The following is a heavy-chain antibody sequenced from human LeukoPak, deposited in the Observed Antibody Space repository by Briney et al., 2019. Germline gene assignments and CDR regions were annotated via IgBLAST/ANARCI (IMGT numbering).Heavy chain of an antibody. V-gene: IGHV3-33*01. D-gene: IGHD1-26*01. Sequence: GGSLRLSCAAPGFTFSSYGMHWVRQAPGKGLEWVAVIWYDGSNKYYADSVKGRFTISRDNSKNALYLQMNSLRAEDTAVYYCARDLGGSYWDYWGQGTLVTVSS. CDR2: IWYDGSNK. CDR3: ARDLGGSYWDY. J-gene: IGHJ4*02. CDR1: GFTFSSYG.